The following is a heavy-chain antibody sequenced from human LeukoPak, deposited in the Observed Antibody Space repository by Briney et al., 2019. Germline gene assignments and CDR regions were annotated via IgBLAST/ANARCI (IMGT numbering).Heavy chain of an antibody. D-gene: IGHD3-10*01. CDR1: GFTFSSYA. J-gene: IGHJ3*02. CDR2: ISYDGSNK. Sequence: GRSLRLSCAASGFTFSSYAMHWVRQAPGKGLEWVAVISYDGSNKYYADSVKGRFTISRDNSKNTLYLQMNSLRAEDTAVYYCAKDYRLRITMVRGAASAFDIWGQGTMVTVSS. V-gene: IGHV3-30-3*01. CDR3: AKDYRLRITMVRGAASAFDI.